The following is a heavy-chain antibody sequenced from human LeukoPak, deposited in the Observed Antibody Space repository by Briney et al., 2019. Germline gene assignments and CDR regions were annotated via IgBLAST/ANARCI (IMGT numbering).Heavy chain of an antibody. Sequence: SVKVSCKSSGGTVSSYAIIWVRQAPGQGLEWMGGIIPIFGTANYAQKFQGRVTITADESTSTAYMELSSLRSEDTAVYYCASPTPRRVLLWFGELASYGMDVWGQGTTVTVSS. V-gene: IGHV1-69*13. CDR2: IIPIFGTA. D-gene: IGHD3-10*01. CDR3: ASPTPRRVLLWFGELASYGMDV. J-gene: IGHJ6*02. CDR1: GGTVSSYA.